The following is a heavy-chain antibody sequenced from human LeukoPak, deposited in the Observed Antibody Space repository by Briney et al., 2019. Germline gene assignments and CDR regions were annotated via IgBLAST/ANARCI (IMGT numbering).Heavy chain of an antibody. CDR3: ARDRGGSYYGGTNY. D-gene: IGHD1-26*01. Sequence: ASVKLSCKASGYTFTRYDMPWVRQAPGPGLEWRGWINPNSGGTNYAQKFQGRVTMTGATSISTAYRELSRQRSDVTAVYYGARDRGGSYYGGTNYWGQGTPVTGSS. J-gene: IGHJ4*02. CDR2: INPNSGGT. CDR1: GYTFTRYD. V-gene: IGHV1-2*02.